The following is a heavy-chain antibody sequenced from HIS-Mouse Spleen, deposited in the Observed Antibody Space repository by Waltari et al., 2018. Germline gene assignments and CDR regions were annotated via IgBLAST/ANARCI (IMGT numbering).Heavy chain of an antibody. Sequence: QLPLPESGPGLVKPSETLSLPCPVSGGPLSSRRYYWVWTRQPPGKGLEWIGSIDYSGSTYYNPSLKSRVTISVDTSKNQFSLKLSSVTAADTAVYYCAREIPYSSSWYDWYFDLWGRGTLVTVSS. CDR2: IDYSGST. CDR1: GGPLSSRRYY. CDR3: AREIPYSSSWYDWYFDL. V-gene: IGHV4-39*07. J-gene: IGHJ2*01. D-gene: IGHD6-13*01.